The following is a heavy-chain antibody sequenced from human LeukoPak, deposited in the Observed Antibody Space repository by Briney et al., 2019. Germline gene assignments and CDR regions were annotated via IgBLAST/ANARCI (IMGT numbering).Heavy chain of an antibody. CDR1: GGSLSGYY. CDR2: INHSGST. CDR3: ARWAYYYDSSGSLDY. Sequence: SETLSLTCAVYGGSLSGYYWSWIRQPPGKGLEWIGEINHSGSTNYNPSLKSRVTISVDTSKNQFSLKLSSVTAADTAVYYCARWAYYYDSSGSLDYWGQGTLVTVSS. V-gene: IGHV4-34*01. J-gene: IGHJ4*02. D-gene: IGHD3-22*01.